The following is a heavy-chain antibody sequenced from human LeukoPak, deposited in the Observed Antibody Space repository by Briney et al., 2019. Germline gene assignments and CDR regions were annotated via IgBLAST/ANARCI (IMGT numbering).Heavy chain of an antibody. Sequence: SETLPLTCTVSGGSISSYYWSWIRQPPGKGLEWIGYIYYSGSTNYNPSLKSRVTISVDTSKNQFSLKLSSVTAADTAVYYCARHGLTMDANFDYWGQGTLVTVSS. CDR2: IYYSGST. D-gene: IGHD3-10*01. CDR1: GGSISSYY. CDR3: ARHGLTMDANFDY. J-gene: IGHJ4*02. V-gene: IGHV4-59*08.